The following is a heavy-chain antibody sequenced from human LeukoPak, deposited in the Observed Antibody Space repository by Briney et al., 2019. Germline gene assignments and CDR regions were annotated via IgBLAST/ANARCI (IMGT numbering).Heavy chain of an antibody. V-gene: IGHV4-38-2*02. D-gene: IGHD1-14*01. Sequence: SETLSLTCSISGYSISSGYFWGWIRQPPGKGLEWIGNIHHDGITYYNPSLKSRVTISLDPSKNQFSLKLTSVAAADTALYHCARSRYYYYYYMDVWGKGTTVTVSS. CDR3: ARSRYYYYYYMDV. CDR2: IHHDGIT. J-gene: IGHJ6*03. CDR1: GYSISSGYF.